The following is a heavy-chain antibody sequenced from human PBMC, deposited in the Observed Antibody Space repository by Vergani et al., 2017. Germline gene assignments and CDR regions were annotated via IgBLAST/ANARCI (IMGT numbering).Heavy chain of an antibody. J-gene: IGHJ5*02. D-gene: IGHD3-10*01. CDR3: AKDLGFGEVNWFDP. CDR1: GFTFDDYT. V-gene: IGHV3-43*01. CDR2: ISWDGGST. Sequence: EVQLVESGGVVVQPGGSLRLSCAASGFTFDDYTMHWVRQAPGKGLEWVSLISWDGGSTYYADSVKGRFTISRDNSKNSLYLQMNSLRAEDTAVYYCAKDLGFGEVNWFDPWGQGTLVTVSS.